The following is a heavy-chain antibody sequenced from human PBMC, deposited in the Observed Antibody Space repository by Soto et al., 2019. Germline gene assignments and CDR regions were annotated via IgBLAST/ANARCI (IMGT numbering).Heavy chain of an antibody. CDR2: VRRKSVGETT. V-gene: IGHV3-15*05. Sequence: GGSLRLSCAGSGFIFGDAWLGWVRQAPGKGLEWVGRVRRKSVGETTDYAAHVTCRFTISRDDSKPTVYLQMNSLRIEDRCIFERVAGSPFESWGQGTLVTVSS. CDR1: GFIFGDAW. CDR3: VAGSPFES. D-gene: IGHD6-19*01. J-gene: IGHJ4*02.